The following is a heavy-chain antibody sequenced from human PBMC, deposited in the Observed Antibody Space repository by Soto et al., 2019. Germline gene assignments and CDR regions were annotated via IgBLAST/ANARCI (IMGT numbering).Heavy chain of an antibody. J-gene: IGHJ6*02. Sequence: QVQLQESGPGLVKPSGTLSLTCAVSGGSISSSNWWSWVRQPPGKGLEWIGEIYHSGSTNYNPSLKRRVTISVDKSKNQFSMKLSSVTAADTAVYYCARDGRAAAGYYYYGMDVWGQGTTVTVSS. CDR1: GGSISSSNW. V-gene: IGHV4-4*02. D-gene: IGHD6-13*01. CDR2: IYHSGST. CDR3: ARDGRAAAGYYYYGMDV.